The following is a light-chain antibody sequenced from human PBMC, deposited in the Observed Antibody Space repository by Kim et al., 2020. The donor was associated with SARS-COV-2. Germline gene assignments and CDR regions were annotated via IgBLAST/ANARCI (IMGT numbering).Light chain of an antibody. CDR2: SAS. Sequence: STSIGDTDTITWRASQDNRNDLGWYQQKPGKAPKLLIYSASSLQSGVPSRFSGSRSGTDFTLTISSLQPEDFATYYCLQDYNYPYTFGQETKVEIK. CDR1: QDNRND. CDR3: LQDYNYPYT. V-gene: IGKV1-6*01. J-gene: IGKJ2*01.